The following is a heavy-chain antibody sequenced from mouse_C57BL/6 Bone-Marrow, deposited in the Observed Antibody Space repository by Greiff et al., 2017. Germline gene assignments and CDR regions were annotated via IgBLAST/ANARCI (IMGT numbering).Heavy chain of an antibody. CDR2: ISYDGSN. D-gene: IGHD2-4*01. J-gene: IGHJ3*01. CDR3: ARDGFYYNYDVAWFAY. Sequence: EVQLQQSGPGLVKPSQSLSLTCSVTGYSITSGYYWNWIRQFPGNKLEWMVYISYDGSNNSNPSLKNRISITRDTSKNHFFLKLNSVTTEDTATYYGARDGFYYNYDVAWFAYWGQVTLVTVSA. V-gene: IGHV3-6*01. CDR1: GYSITSGYY.